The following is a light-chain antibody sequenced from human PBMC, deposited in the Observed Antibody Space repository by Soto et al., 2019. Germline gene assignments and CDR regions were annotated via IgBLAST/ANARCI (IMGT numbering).Light chain of an antibody. J-gene: IGKJ1*01. CDR2: DTS. CDR3: QQRSNWPPWT. V-gene: IGKV3-11*01. Sequence: EVVLTQSPATLSLSPGDRATLSCRASQSISNYLAWYQQKPGQAPRLLIYDTSNRATGIPARFSGSGSETDFTLTISSLEPEDFAVYYCQQRSNWPPWTFGQGTKVEIK. CDR1: QSISNY.